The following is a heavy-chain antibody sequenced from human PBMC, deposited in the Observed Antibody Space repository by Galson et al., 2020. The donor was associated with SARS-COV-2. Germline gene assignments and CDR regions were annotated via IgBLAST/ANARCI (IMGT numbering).Heavy chain of an antibody. J-gene: IGHJ6*03. CDR1: GFTFSSYG. CDR2: ISYDGSNK. Sequence: GGSLRLSCAASGFTFSSYGMHWVRQAPGKGLEWVAVISYDGSNKYYADSVKGRFTISRDNSKNTLYLQMNSLRAEDTAVYYCAKDYSNDYMDVWGKGTTVTVSS. D-gene: IGHD4-4*01. CDR3: AKDYSNDYMDV. V-gene: IGHV3-30*18.